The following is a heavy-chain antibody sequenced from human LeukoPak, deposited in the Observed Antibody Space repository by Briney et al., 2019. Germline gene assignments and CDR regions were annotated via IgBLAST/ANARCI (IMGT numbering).Heavy chain of an antibody. CDR3: ATYDSSGPRGVDAFDI. CDR1: GFTVSSNY. V-gene: IGHV3-53*01. D-gene: IGHD3-22*01. J-gene: IGHJ3*02. CDR2: IYSGGST. Sequence: GGSLRLSCAASGFTVSSNYMSWVRQAPGKGLEWVSVIYSGGSTYYADSVKGRFTISRDNSKNTLYLQMNSLRAEDTAVYYCATYDSSGPRGVDAFDIWGQGTMVTVSS.